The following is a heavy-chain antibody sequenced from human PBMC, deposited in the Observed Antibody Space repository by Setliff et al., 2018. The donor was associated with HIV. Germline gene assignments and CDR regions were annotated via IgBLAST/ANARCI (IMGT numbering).Heavy chain of an antibody. D-gene: IGHD2-8*01. V-gene: IGHV3-23*01. CDR3: VGLRYYADGAWHGGDY. J-gene: IGHJ4*02. CDR1: GFAFRTYA. Sequence: PGGSLRLSCAASGFAFRTYAMGWVHQAAGKGLEWVSTIGAVGSPAFYAESVKGRFSISKDNSKDTLYLQMNSLKSEDTAVYYCVGLRYYADGAWHGGDYWGQGSLVTVSS. CDR2: IGAVGSPA.